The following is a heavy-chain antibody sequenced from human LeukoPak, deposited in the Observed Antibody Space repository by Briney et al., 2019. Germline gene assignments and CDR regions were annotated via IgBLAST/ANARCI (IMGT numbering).Heavy chain of an antibody. Sequence: ASVKVSCKASGYTFTTYGISWVRQAPGQGLKWMGWISAYDGDTNYSQNFQGRVTMTTDTSTSTAYMELGSLRYDDTAVYYCERDPGAATGTFDYWGQGTLVTVSS. CDR1: GYTFTTYG. CDR3: ERDPGAATGTFDY. J-gene: IGHJ4*02. CDR2: ISAYDGDT. V-gene: IGHV1-18*01. D-gene: IGHD6-13*01.